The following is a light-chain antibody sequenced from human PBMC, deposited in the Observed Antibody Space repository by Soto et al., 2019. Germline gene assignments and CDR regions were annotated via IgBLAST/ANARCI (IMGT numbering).Light chain of an antibody. V-gene: IGKV3-15*01. CDR3: QQYNEWPLT. CDR1: QSVSTD. Sequence: EIVMTQSPATLSVSPGERASLSCRASQSVSTDLAWYQQKPAQAPRLLIYGASTRATGIPARFSGGGSGTAFTLTISSLQSADFAVYYCQQYNEWPLTFGGGTKVEIK. J-gene: IGKJ4*01. CDR2: GAS.